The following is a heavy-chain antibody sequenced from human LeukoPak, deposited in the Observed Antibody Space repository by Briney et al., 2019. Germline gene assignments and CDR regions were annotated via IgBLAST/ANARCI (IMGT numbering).Heavy chain of an antibody. CDR3: ARVLQNYYHMDV. J-gene: IGHJ6*03. D-gene: IGHD3-3*01. Sequence: PSETLSLTCTVSGVSISSHYWSWIRQPPGKGLEWIGFIYDSGSANYKSSLKSRVTMTVDTSKNQFSLKLNSVTAADTAVYYCARVLQNYYHMDVWGKGTTVTVSS. CDR1: GVSISSHY. V-gene: IGHV4-59*11. CDR2: IYDSGSA.